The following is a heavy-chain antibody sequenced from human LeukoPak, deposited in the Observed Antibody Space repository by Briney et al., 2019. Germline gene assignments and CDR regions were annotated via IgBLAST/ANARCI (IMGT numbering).Heavy chain of an antibody. Sequence: SETLSLTCTVSGGSISSSSYYWGWIRQPPGKGLEWIGSIYYSGSTYYNPSLKSRVTISVDTSKNQFSLKLSSVTAADTAVYYCAENHGYLGNQGAFDIWGQGTMVTVSS. V-gene: IGHV4-39*01. D-gene: IGHD5-24*01. CDR3: AENHGYLGNQGAFDI. CDR2: IYYSGST. J-gene: IGHJ3*02. CDR1: GGSISSSSYY.